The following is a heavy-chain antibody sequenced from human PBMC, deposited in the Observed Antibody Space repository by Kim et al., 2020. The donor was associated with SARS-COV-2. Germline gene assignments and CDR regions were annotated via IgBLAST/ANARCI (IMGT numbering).Heavy chain of an antibody. CDR2: ISAYNGNT. D-gene: IGHD6-13*01. Sequence: ASLKVSCKASGYTLTSYGIRWVRQAPGQGLEWMGWISAYNGNTNYAQKLQGRVTMTTDTSTSTAYMELRSLRSDDTAVYYCARDYLSSSWQSYYYYYYGMDVWGQGTTVTVSS. CDR3: ARDYLSSSWQSYYYYYYGMDV. J-gene: IGHJ6*02. CDR1: GYTLTSYG. V-gene: IGHV1-18*01.